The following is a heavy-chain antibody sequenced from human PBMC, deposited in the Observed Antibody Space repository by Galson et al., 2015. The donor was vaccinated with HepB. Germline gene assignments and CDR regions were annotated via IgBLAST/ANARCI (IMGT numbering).Heavy chain of an antibody. V-gene: IGHV3-23*01. J-gene: IGHJ5*02. D-gene: IGHD2-21*02. Sequence: SLRLSCAASGFTFSSYAMSWVRQAPGKGLEWVSAISGSGGSTYYADSVKGRFTISRDNSKNTLYLQMNSLRAEDTAVYYCAKDRTAYCGGDCYSSWFGPWGQGTLVTVSS. CDR3: AKDRTAYCGGDCYSSWFGP. CDR2: ISGSGGST. CDR1: GFTFSSYA.